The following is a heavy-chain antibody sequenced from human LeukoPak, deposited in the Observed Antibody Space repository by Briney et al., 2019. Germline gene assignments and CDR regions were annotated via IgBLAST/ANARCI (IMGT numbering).Heavy chain of an antibody. CDR2: IKQDGSEK. V-gene: IGHV3-7*04. D-gene: IGHD2-15*01. CDR1: GFTFSGNG. CDR3: ARVGRNYYGMDV. J-gene: IGHJ6*02. Sequence: PGGSLRLSCAASGFTFSGNGMNWVRQAPGKGLEWVANIKQDGSEKYYVDSVKGRFTISRDNAKNSLYLQMNSLRAEDAAVYYCARVGRNYYGMDVWGQGTTVTVSS.